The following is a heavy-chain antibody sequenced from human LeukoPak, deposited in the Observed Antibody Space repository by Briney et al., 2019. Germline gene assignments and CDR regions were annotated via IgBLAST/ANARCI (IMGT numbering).Heavy chain of an antibody. D-gene: IGHD6-13*01. Sequence: GGSLRLSCAASGFTFSSYGMHWVRQAPGKGLEWVAFIRYDGSNKYYADSVKGRFTISRDNSKNTLYLQMNSLRAEDTAVYYCAKRSSSWYNGWFDPWAREPWSPSPQ. CDR1: GFTFSSYG. CDR2: IRYDGSNK. CDR3: AKRSSSWYNGWFDP. J-gene: IGHJ5*02. V-gene: IGHV3-30*02.